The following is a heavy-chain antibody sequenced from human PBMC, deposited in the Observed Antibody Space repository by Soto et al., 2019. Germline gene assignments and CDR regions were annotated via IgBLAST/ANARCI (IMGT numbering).Heavy chain of an antibody. Sequence: QVPLVQSGAAVKKPGASVKVSCKASGYTFTSYDINWVRQATGQGLEWMGWMNPNSGNTGYAQKFQGRVTMTRNTSISTAYMELSSLRSEDTAVYYCARGPGSWYYYYMDVWGKGTTVTVSS. CDR3: ARGPGSWYYYYMDV. CDR2: MNPNSGNT. V-gene: IGHV1-8*01. CDR1: GYTFTSYD. J-gene: IGHJ6*03. D-gene: IGHD6-13*01.